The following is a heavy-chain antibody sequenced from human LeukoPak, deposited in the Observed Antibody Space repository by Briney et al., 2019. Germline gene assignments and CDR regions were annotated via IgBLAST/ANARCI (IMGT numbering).Heavy chain of an antibody. CDR1: GFTFSNAW. CDR3: TREAVTANGYFDY. D-gene: IGHD2-21*02. J-gene: IGHJ4*02. Sequence: GGSLRLSCAASGFTFSNAWMTWVRQAPGKGLEGVGRIKSKTDGGTTDYAAPVKGRFTISRDDSKNTLYLQMNSLKTEDTAVYYCTREAVTANGYFDYWGQGTLVTVSS. V-gene: IGHV3-15*01. CDR2: IKSKTDGGTT.